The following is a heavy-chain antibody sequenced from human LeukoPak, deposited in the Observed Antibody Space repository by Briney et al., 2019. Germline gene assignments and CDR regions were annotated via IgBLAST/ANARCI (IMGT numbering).Heavy chain of an antibody. D-gene: IGHD6-19*01. Sequence: GGSLRLSCAASGFTFSSYGMHWVRQAPGKGLEWVAVIWYDGSNKYYADSVKGRFTISRDNSKNTLYLQMNSLRAEDTAVYYCAGAAGPGGLAGYSSGWYGYYFDYWGQGTLVTVSS. CDR2: IWYDGSNK. J-gene: IGHJ4*02. CDR3: AGAAGPGGLAGYSSGWYGYYFDY. V-gene: IGHV3-33*01. CDR1: GFTFSSYG.